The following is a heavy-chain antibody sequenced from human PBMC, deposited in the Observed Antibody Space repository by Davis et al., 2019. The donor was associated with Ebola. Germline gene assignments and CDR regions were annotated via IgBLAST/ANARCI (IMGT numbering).Heavy chain of an antibody. CDR2: ISSSGNTT. Sequence: GESLKISCAASGFMFSDSYMSWIRQAPGKGLEWVSDISSSGNTTHYADSVKGRFTISRDNAKNSLYLQMNGLRAEDTAEYYCARVVLAEGDTWGQGALVSVSS. J-gene: IGHJ5*02. V-gene: IGHV3-11*01. D-gene: IGHD2-8*01. CDR1: GFMFSDSY. CDR3: ARVVLAEGDT.